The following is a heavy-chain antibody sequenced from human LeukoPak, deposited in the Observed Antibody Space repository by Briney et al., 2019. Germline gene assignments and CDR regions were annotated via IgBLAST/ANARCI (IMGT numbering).Heavy chain of an antibody. CDR3: AKDGTGYSGYDFDY. CDR1: GFTFSSYG. J-gene: IGHJ4*02. D-gene: IGHD5-12*01. CDR2: ISYDGSNK. V-gene: IGHV3-30*18. Sequence: GGSLRLSCAASGFTFSSYGMHWVRQAPGKGLEWVAVISYDGSNKYYTDSVKGRFTISRDNSKNTLYLQMNSLRAEDTAVYYCAKDGTGYSGYDFDYWGQGTLVTVSS.